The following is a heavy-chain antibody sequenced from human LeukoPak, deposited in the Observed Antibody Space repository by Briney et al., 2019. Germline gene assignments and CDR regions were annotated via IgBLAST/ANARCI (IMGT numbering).Heavy chain of an antibody. CDR3: ARGSDIVLMVYAIGAFDI. Sequence: SETLSLTCTVSGGSISSSSYYWGWIRQPPGKGLEWIGSIYYSGSTYYNASLKSRVTISVDTSKNQFSLKLSSVTAADTAVYYCARGSDIVLMVYAIGAFDIWGQGTMVTVSS. J-gene: IGHJ3*02. CDR2: IYYSGST. V-gene: IGHV4-39*07. CDR1: GGSISSSSYY. D-gene: IGHD2-8*01.